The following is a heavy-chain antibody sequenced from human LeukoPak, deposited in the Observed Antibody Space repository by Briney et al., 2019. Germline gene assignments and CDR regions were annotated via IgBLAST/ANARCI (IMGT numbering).Heavy chain of an antibody. J-gene: IGHJ4*02. Sequence: PGGSLRLSCAASGFTFSIYPMSWVRQAPGKGLEWVSTLSAAGGGTYYADSVRGRFTISRDDSKNTLYLQMFSLRAEDTALYYCAKTSSSGWYAFDSWGQGTLVTVSS. CDR2: LSAAGGGT. CDR3: AKTSSSGWYAFDS. CDR1: GFTFSIYP. D-gene: IGHD6-19*01. V-gene: IGHV3-23*01.